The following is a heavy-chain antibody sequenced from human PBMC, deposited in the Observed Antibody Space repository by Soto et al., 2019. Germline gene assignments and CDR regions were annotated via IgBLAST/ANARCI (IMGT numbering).Heavy chain of an antibody. CDR3: ARTDYDSGSFDY. J-gene: IGHJ4*02. CDR1: GYSFSSYW. Sequence: GESLKISCKGSGYSFSSYWIAWVRQMPGKGLEWMGIMHPTDSDIRYSPSFQGQVTISADKSISTAYLQWRSLKASDSAMYYCARTDYDSGSFDYWGQGSLVTVSS. CDR2: MHPTDSDI. D-gene: IGHD3-10*01. V-gene: IGHV5-51*01.